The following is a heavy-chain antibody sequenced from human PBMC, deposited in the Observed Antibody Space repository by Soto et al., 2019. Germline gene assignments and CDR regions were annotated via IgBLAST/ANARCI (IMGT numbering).Heavy chain of an antibody. Sequence: SETLSLTCTVSGGSISSSSYYWGWIRQPPGKGLEWIGSIYYSGSTYYNPSLKSRVTISVDTSKNQFSLKLSSVTAADTAVYYCASGYCSGGSCYFLRLAVDYWGQGTLVTVSS. V-gene: IGHV4-39*01. CDR3: ASGYCSGGSCYFLRLAVDY. J-gene: IGHJ4*02. D-gene: IGHD2-15*01. CDR2: IYYSGST. CDR1: GGSISSSSYY.